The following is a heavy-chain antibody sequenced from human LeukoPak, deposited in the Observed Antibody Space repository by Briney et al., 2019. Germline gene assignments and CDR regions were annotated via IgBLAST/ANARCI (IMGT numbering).Heavy chain of an antibody. CDR2: IYPSGSA. Sequence: PSETLSLTCSVSGGSISNYYLSWTRQTPGKALEWIGYIYPSGSATYNPSLKGRLTISLDRSESQVSLKLSSVTASDTAMYFCAGREVRWRRGDGFYYYMDVWGPGTTVTVSS. J-gene: IGHJ6*03. V-gene: IGHV4-4*09. D-gene: IGHD5-24*01. CDR3: AGREVRWRRGDGFYYYMDV. CDR1: GGSISNYY.